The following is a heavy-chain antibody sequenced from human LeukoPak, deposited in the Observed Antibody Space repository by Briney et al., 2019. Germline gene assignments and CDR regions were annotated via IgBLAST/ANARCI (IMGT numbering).Heavy chain of an antibody. V-gene: IGHV1-8*02. CDR1: GYTFTSYG. CDR3: ARVNQWELDDY. D-gene: IGHD1-26*01. J-gene: IGHJ4*02. CDR2: MNPNSGNT. Sequence: ASVKVSCKASGYTFTSYGISWVRQAPGQGLEWMGWMNPNSGNTGYAQKFQGRVTMTRNTSISTAYMELSSLRSEDTAVYYCARVNQWELDDYWGQGTLVTVSS.